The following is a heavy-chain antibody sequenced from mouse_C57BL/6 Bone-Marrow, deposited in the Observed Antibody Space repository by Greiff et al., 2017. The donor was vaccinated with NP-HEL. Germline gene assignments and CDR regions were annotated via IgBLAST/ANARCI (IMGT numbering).Heavy chain of an antibody. D-gene: IGHD1-1*01. CDR1: GYTFTSYW. Sequence: LQQPGAELVKPGASVKLSCKASGYTFTSYWMHWVKQRPGQGLEWIGMIHPNSGSTNYNEKFKSKATLTVDKSSSTAYMQLSSLTSEDSAVYYCARGGITTVDYAMDYWGQGTSVTVSS. CDR3: ARGGITTVDYAMDY. CDR2: IHPNSGST. J-gene: IGHJ4*01. V-gene: IGHV1-64*01.